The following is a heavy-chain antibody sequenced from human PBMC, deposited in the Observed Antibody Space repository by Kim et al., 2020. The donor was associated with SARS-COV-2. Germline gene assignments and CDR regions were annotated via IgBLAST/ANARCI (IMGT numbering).Heavy chain of an antibody. V-gene: IGHV3-30*04. CDR2: ISYDGSNK. D-gene: IGHD3-9*01. J-gene: IGHJ5*02. Sequence: GGSLRLSCAASGFTFSSYAMHWVRQAPGKGLEWVAVISYDGSNKYYADSVKGRFTISRDNSKNTLYLQMNSLRAEDTAVYYCARGAEAHFDWFPSARFDPWGQGTLVTVSS. CDR1: GFTFSSYA. CDR3: ARGAEAHFDWFPSARFDP.